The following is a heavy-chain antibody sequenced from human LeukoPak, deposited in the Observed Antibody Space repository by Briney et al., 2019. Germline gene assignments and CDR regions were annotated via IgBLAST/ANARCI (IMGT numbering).Heavy chain of an antibody. Sequence: SQTLSLTCAISGDSVSSNSAAWNWIRQSPLRGLEWLGRTYYRSKWYNDYAVSVKSQITINPDTSKNQFSLQLNSVTPEDTAVYYCARERARDYYFDYWGQGTLVTVSS. D-gene: IGHD6-6*01. V-gene: IGHV6-1*01. CDR1: GDSVSSNSAA. CDR3: ARERARDYYFDY. J-gene: IGHJ4*02. CDR2: TYYRSKWYN.